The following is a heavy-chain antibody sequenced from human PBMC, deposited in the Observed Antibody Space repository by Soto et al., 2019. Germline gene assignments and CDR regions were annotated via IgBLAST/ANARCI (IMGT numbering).Heavy chain of an antibody. J-gene: IGHJ4*02. CDR2: IIPIFGSA. CDR1: GYTFTSYY. V-gene: IGHV1-69*13. CDR3: ARVTSSGGSLPILDY. Sequence: GASVKVSCKASGYTFTSYYMHWVRQAPGQGLEWMGGIIPIFGSANYAQKFQGRVTITADGSTSTAYMELSSLRSEDTAVYYCARVTSSGGSLPILDYWGQGTLVTVSS. D-gene: IGHD2-15*01.